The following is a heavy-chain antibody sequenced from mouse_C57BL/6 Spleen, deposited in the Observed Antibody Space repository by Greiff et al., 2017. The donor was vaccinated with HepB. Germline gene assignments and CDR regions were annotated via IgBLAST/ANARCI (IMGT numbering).Heavy chain of an antibody. Sequence: VQRVESGPGLVQPSQSLSITCTVSGFSLTSYGVHWVRQSPGKGLEWLGVIWSGGSTDYNAAFISRLSISKDNSKSQVFFKMNSLQAYDTAIYYCARGITTVVVDWYFDFWGTGTTVTVSS. CDR2: IWSGGST. J-gene: IGHJ1*03. D-gene: IGHD1-1*01. V-gene: IGHV2-2*01. CDR3: ARGITTVVVDWYFDF. CDR1: GFSLTSYG.